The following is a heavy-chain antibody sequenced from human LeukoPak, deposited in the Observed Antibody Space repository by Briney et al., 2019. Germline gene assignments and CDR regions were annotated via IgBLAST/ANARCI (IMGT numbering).Heavy chain of an antibody. CDR1: GFTFSRYW. J-gene: IGHJ3*02. V-gene: IGHV3-7*03. CDR2: INQDESAK. Sequence: PGGSLRLSCAASGFTFSRYWMSWVRQAPGKGLEWVASINQDESAKYYADSVKGRFTISRDNAKNSLYLQMNSLRAEDTALYYCARSRITMIVVPQNAFDIWGQGTMVTVSS. D-gene: IGHD3-22*01. CDR3: ARSRITMIVVPQNAFDI.